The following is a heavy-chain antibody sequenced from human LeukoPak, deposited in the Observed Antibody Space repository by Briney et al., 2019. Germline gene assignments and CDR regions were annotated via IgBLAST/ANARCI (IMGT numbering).Heavy chain of an antibody. CDR1: GFTFSHFW. CDR3: ARERYFDY. J-gene: IGHJ4*02. Sequence: GGSLRLSCAASGFTFSHFWMSWVRQAPGKGLEWVAYIKKTGSETYYVDSVKGLFTISRDNSKNTLYLQMNSLRAEDTAVYYCARERYFDYWGQGTLVTVSS. CDR2: IKKTGSET. V-gene: IGHV3-7*03.